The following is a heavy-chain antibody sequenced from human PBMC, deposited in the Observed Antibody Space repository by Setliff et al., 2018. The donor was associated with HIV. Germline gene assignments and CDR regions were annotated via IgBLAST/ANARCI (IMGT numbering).Heavy chain of an antibody. CDR3: ARGVRGVIIDWYYFDY. Sequence: PSETLSLTCTVSGGSISDSDFYWSWIRQHPGKALEWIGYIHHSGSTFYNPSLKSRLTISIDTSKSQFSLRLSSVTAADTAVYYCARGVRGVIIDWYYFDYWGQGTLVTVSS. V-gene: IGHV4-31*03. D-gene: IGHD3-10*01. CDR2: IHHSGST. J-gene: IGHJ4*02. CDR1: GGSISDSDFY.